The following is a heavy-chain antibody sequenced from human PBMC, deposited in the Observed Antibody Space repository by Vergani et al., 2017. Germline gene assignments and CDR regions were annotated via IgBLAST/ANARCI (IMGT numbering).Heavy chain of an antibody. Sequence: EVELVQSGPEMRKPGESLKISCKGSEYSFGNYWIAWVRQIPGKGLEWMGIIYPDDSDTRYSPTFQGQVTISADKSISTAFLQWDSLKASDTALYYCARHTTYTASWGEGALVTVSS. D-gene: IGHD1-1*01. J-gene: IGHJ5*02. CDR1: EYSFGNYW. CDR2: IYPDDSDT. V-gene: IGHV5-51*01. CDR3: ARHTTYTAS.